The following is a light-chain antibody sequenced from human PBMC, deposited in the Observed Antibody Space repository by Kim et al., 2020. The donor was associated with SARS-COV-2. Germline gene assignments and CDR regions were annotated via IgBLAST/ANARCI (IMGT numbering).Light chain of an antibody. CDR1: RSVSSGY. J-gene: IGKJ2*01. V-gene: IGKV3-20*01. CDR2: GAS. Sequence: LSPGERATLACRASRSVSSGYLAWYQQKPGQAPRLLIYGASSRATGIPDRFSGSGSGTDFTLTISRLEPEDFAVYYCQQYGSSLYTFGQGTKLEI. CDR3: QQYGSSLYT.